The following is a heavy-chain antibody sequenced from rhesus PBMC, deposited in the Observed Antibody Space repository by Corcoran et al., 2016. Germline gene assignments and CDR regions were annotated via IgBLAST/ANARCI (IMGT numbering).Heavy chain of an antibody. J-gene: IGHJ4*01. CDR3: TRFDY. CDR2: ISSYRTRK. Sequence: EVQLVESGGGLVQLGGSLRLSCAAFGFTFKTYGFHCVRQAPGRGQDWEAVISSYRTRKSCADFLKDRFTISRDNSKNVLYLQMNKLKLDDTALYYCTRFDYWGRGVRVTVSS. CDR1: GFTFKTYG. V-gene: IGHV3-54*02.